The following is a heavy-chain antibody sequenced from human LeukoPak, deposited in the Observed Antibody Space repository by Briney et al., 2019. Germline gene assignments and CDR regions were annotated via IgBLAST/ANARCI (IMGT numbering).Heavy chain of an antibody. CDR1: DDSIRSYY. CDR2: SYYSGSP. V-gene: IGHV4-59*08. D-gene: IGHD6-19*01. J-gene: IGHJ4*02. Sequence: SETLSLTCSVSDDSIRSYYWSWIRQPPGKGLEWIGYSYYSGSPEYNPSLKSRVTIPIDTSKNQLSLKLSSVTAADTAVYYCVRRVAVAGGSFDYWGQGSLVTVSS. CDR3: VRRVAVAGGSFDY.